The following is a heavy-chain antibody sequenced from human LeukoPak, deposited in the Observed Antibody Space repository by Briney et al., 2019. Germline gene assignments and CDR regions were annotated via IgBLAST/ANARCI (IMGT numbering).Heavy chain of an antibody. Sequence: ASVKVSCKASGYTFTSYGISWVRQAPGQGLEWMGWISAYNGNTNYAQKLQGRVTMTTDTSTSTAYMELRSLRSDDTAVYYCARDVGFGELLSFLLDYWGQGTLVTVSS. CDR2: ISAYNGNT. CDR1: GYTFTSYG. D-gene: IGHD3-10*01. CDR3: ARDVGFGELLSFLLDY. V-gene: IGHV1-18*01. J-gene: IGHJ4*02.